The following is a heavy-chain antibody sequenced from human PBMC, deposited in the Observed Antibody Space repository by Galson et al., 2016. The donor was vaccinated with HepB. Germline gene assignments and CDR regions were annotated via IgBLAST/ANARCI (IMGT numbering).Heavy chain of an antibody. V-gene: IGHV3-30*04. D-gene: IGHD3-10*01. Sequence: SLRLSCAASGFTFSSYAMHWVRQAPGTGLEWVAVISYDTNYKYFADSVKGRFTISRDNSKNTLCLQMSSLRAEDSAVYYCAKSSLRSIVRGVMEYWGQGTLVTVSS. CDR3: AKSSLRSIVRGVMEY. CDR1: GFTFSSYA. J-gene: IGHJ4*02. CDR2: ISYDTNYK.